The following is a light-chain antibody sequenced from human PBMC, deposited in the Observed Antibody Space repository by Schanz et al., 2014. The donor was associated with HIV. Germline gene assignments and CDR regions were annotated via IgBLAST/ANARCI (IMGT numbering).Light chain of an antibody. V-gene: IGLV1-44*01. J-gene: IGLJ3*02. CDR2: NNN. Sequence: QSVLTQPPSASGTTGQRVTIFCSGSSSNIGSNPVNWYQHLPGTAPKVVIYNNNQRPSGVPDRFSGSKSGPSASLAIRGLQSDDEAYYYCAAWDDLLNGPVFGGGTKLTVL. CDR1: SSNIGSNP. CDR3: AAWDDLLNGPV.